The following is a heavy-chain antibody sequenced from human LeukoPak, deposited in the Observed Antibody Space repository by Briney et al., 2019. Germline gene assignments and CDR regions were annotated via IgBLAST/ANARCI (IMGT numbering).Heavy chain of an antibody. D-gene: IGHD3-22*01. J-gene: IGHJ4*02. Sequence: GGSLRLSCAASGFTFSGSAIRWVRQASGKGLEWVSYIGSSIVTIYYADSVKGRFTISRDNAKNSLYLQMNSLRAEDTAVYYCARKTGYYDSSGYYYEDDYIDYWGQGTLVTVSS. V-gene: IGHV3-48*01. CDR2: IGSSIVTI. CDR3: ARKTGYYDSSGYYYEDDYIDY. CDR1: GFTFSGSA.